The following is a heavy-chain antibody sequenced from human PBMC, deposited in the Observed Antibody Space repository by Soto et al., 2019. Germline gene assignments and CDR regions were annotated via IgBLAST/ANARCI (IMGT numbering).Heavy chain of an antibody. Sequence: GGSLRLSCAASGFTLSSYAMSWVRQAPEKGLEWVSTFSGTGGYTYYADSLKGRFTISRDDSKNTLFLHMNSLRAADTAVYYCARGQRALITYGPFDPWGQGTLVTVSS. D-gene: IGHD4-17*01. CDR2: FSGTGGYT. CDR1: GFTLSSYA. V-gene: IGHV3-23*01. CDR3: ARGQRALITYGPFDP. J-gene: IGHJ5*02.